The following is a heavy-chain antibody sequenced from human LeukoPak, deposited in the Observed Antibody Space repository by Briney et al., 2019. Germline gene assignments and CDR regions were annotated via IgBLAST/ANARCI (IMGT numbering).Heavy chain of an antibody. D-gene: IGHD1-1*01. CDR2: ISAYNGNT. CDR1: GYTFTSYG. J-gene: IGHJ6*02. CDR3: AREQLEDYYYYGMDV. Sequence: GASVKVSCKASGYTFTSYGISWVRQAPGQGLEGMGWISAYNGNTNYAQKLQGRVTMTTDTSTSTAYMELRSLRADDTAVYYCAREQLEDYYYYGMDVWGQGTTVTVSS. V-gene: IGHV1-18*01.